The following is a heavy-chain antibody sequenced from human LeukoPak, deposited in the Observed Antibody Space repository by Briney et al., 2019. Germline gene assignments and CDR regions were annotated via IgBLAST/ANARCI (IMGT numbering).Heavy chain of an antibody. D-gene: IGHD3-16*02. CDR2: IYYSGST. CDR3: ARVVDYDYVWGSYPNWFDP. CDR1: GGSISSSSYY. V-gene: IGHV4-39*07. Sequence: PSETLSLTCTVSGGSISSSSYYWGWIRQPPGKGLEWIGSIYYSGSTYYNPSLKSRVTISVDTSKHQFSLKLSSVTAADTAVYYCARVVDYDYVWGSYPNWFDPWGQGTLVTVSS. J-gene: IGHJ5*02.